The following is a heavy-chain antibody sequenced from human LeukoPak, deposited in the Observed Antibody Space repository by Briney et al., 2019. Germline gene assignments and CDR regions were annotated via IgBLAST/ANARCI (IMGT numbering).Heavy chain of an antibody. CDR3: ARVAARAFRSGGSCYGY. J-gene: IGHJ4*02. CDR2: MNPNSGNT. Sequence: ASVKVSCKASGYTFTSYDINWVRQATGQGLEWMGWMNPNSGNTGYAQKFQGRVTMTRNTSISTAYMELSSLRSEDTAVYYCARVAARAFRSGGSCYGYWGQGTLVTVSS. V-gene: IGHV1-8*01. D-gene: IGHD2-15*01. CDR1: GYTFTSYD.